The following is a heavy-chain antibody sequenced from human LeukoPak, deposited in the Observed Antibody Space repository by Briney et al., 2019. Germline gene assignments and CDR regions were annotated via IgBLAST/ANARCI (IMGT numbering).Heavy chain of an antibody. V-gene: IGHV3-30-3*01. CDR2: ISYDGSNK. CDR3: ASRGATTHIDY. J-gene: IGHJ4*02. D-gene: IGHD5-12*01. CDR1: GFTFSSYA. Sequence: GGSLRLSCAASGFTFSSYAMHWVRQAPGKGLEWVAVISYDGSNKYYADSVKGRFTISRDNSKNTLYLQMNSLRAEDTAVYYCASRGATTHIDYWGQGTLVTVSS.